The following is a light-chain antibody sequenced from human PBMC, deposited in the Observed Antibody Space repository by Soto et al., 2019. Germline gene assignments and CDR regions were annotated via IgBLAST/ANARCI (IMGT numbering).Light chain of an antibody. CDR2: AAS. CDR1: EDISTW. CDR3: QQSYSTPPEWT. J-gene: IGKJ1*01. V-gene: IGKV1-12*01. Sequence: DIQMTQSPSSVSASVGDRVTITCRSSEDISTWLAWYQQKPGKAPKLLIYAASSLQSGVPSRFSGSGSGTDFTLTISSLQPEDFATYYCQQSYSTPPEWTFGQGTKVEIK.